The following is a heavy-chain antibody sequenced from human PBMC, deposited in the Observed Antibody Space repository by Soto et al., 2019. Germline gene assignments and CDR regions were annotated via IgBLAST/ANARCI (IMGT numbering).Heavy chain of an antibody. D-gene: IGHD3-10*01. Sequence: SETLSLTCAVSGGSISSGGYSWSWIRQPPGKGLEWIGYIYHSGSTYYNPSLKSRVTISVDRSKNQFSLKLSSVTAADTAVYYCARGGGHYYGSGSYYTQPGYYYYGMDVWGQGTTVTVSS. CDR2: IYHSGST. J-gene: IGHJ6*02. CDR3: ARGGGHYYGSGSYYTQPGYYYYGMDV. CDR1: GGSISSGGYS. V-gene: IGHV4-30-2*01.